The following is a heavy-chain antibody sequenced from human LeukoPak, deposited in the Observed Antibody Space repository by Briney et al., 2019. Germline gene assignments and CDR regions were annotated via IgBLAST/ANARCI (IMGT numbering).Heavy chain of an antibody. CDR2: NRNKANSYTT. Sequence: GGSLRLSCATSGFIFSDHYMDWVRQAPGKGLEWVGRNRNKANSYTTDYAAAVKGRFTGSRDASNTSLYLQMNSLKTEDTAVYSCCVMSPSGGVDYFDFWGQGTLVTVSS. V-gene: IGHV3-72*01. CDR3: CVMSPSGGVDYFDF. D-gene: IGHD3-16*01. CDR1: GFIFSDHY. J-gene: IGHJ4*02.